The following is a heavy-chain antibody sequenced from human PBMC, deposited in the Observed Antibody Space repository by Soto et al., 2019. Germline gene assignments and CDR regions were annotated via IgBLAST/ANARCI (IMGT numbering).Heavy chain of an antibody. V-gene: IGHV4-4*07. J-gene: IGHJ4*02. D-gene: IGHD3-10*01. CDR1: GRSVSSYY. CDR2: VFITGST. Sequence: SETLSLTCTVSGRSVSSYYWSWIRQPAGKGLEWIGRVFITGSTNYNPSLKSRVTMSVDTSKNQFSLKLSSVTAADTAVYYCAREASGTYCNDFWGQGTLVTVSS. CDR3: AREASGTYCNDF.